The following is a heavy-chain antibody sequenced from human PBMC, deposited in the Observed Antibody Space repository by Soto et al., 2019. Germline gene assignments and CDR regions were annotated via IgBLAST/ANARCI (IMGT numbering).Heavy chain of an antibody. J-gene: IGHJ4*02. D-gene: IGHD2-21*02. CDR3: AKSQEDIVVVTAIGYYFDY. CDR2: ISGSGGST. CDR1: GFTFSSYA. Sequence: GGSLRLSCAASGFTFSSYAMSWVRQAPGKGLEWVSAISGSGGSTYYADSVKGRFTISRDNSKNTLYLQMNSLRAEDTAVYYCAKSQEDIVVVTAIGYYFDYWGQGTLVTVSS. V-gene: IGHV3-23*01.